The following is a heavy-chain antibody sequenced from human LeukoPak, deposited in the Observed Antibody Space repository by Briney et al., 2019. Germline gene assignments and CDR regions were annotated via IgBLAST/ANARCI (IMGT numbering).Heavy chain of an antibody. CDR3: ARRDYSDSSGCNY. D-gene: IGHD3-22*01. CDR1: GVRFSIYE. CDR2: ISSSGSTI. J-gene: IGHJ4*02. V-gene: IGHV3-48*03. Sequence: GGSLRLSCAASGVRFSIYEMNWVRQAPGKGLEWVSYISSSGSTIYYADSVKGRFTISRDNAKNSLYLQMNSLRAEDTAVYYCARRDYSDSSGCNYWGQGTLVTVSS.